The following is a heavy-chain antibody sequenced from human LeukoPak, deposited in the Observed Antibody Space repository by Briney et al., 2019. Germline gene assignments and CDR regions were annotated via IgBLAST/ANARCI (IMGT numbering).Heavy chain of an antibody. CDR3: ARDLGIVGAKTQDDDY. CDR1: GFTFSSYW. V-gene: IGHV3-7*01. CDR2: IKQDGSEK. Sequence: GGSLRLSCAASGFTFSSYWMSWVRQAPGKGLEWVANIKQDGSEKYYVDSVKGRFTISRDNAKNSLYLQMNSLRAEDTAVYYCARDLGIVGAKTQDDDYWGQGTLVTVSS. D-gene: IGHD1-26*01. J-gene: IGHJ4*02.